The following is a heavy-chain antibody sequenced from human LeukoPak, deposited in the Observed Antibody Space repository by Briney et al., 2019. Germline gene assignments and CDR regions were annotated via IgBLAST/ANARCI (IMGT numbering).Heavy chain of an antibody. J-gene: IGHJ4*02. CDR2: LRGDGET. Sequence: HPGGSLSLSCAASGFTFSSYAMSWVRQAPARGLEWVSGLRGDGETFYADSVKGRSTLSRDHSRNTVYLHLNNLRVEDTAVYYCAKASWVSSADAVLWGQGTVVTVS. CDR3: AKASWVSSADAVL. D-gene: IGHD3-16*01. V-gene: IGHV3-23*01. CDR1: GFTFSSYA.